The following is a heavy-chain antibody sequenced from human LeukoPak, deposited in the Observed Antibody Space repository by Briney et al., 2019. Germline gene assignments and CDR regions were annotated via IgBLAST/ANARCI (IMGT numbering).Heavy chain of an antibody. D-gene: IGHD1-7*01. J-gene: IGHJ4*02. CDR3: ATDIYNRNYGDFDY. Sequence: GGSLRLSCAASGFTFSTYAMSWVRQAPGKGLEWVSGISGSGTSTYYADSVKGRFTISRDNSKNTLYLQMNSLRPEDTAVYYCATDIYNRNYGDFDYWGQGTLVTVSS. CDR1: GFTFSTYA. CDR2: ISGSGTST. V-gene: IGHV3-23*01.